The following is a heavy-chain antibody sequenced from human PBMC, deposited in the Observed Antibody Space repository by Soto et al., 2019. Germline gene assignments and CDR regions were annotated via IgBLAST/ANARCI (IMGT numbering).Heavy chain of an antibody. CDR2: ITSDSSTI. CDR1: GFTFSSYS. J-gene: IGHJ6*02. Sequence: ESGGGLVQPGGSLRLSCAASGFTFSSYSINWVRQAPGKGLEWFSYITSDSSTISYADSVKGRFTVSRDNAKNSLYLQMNRLRDEDTAVYYCARVGRGVYGMDVWGQGTSVTVSS. CDR3: ARVGRGVYGMDV. D-gene: IGHD2-8*01. V-gene: IGHV3-48*02.